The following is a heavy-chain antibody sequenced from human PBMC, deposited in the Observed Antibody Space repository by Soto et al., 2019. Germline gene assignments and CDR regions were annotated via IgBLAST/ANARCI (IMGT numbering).Heavy chain of an antibody. CDR2: IIPIFGTP. V-gene: IGHV1-69*01. J-gene: IGHJ2*01. D-gene: IGHD3-22*01. CDR3: ATAGNYYETSEVAY. Sequence: QVQLVQSVAEVKKPGSSVKVSCKASGDSFSSYAISWVRQAPGHGLEWMGRIIPIFGTPNYAQRVEGRVTITGDESTRTANMELSILRSDDTAVYYCATAGNYYETSEVAYWGPGPLVTVS. CDR1: GDSFSSYA.